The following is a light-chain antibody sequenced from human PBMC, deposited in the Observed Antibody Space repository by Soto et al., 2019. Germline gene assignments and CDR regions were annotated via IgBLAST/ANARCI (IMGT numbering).Light chain of an antibody. J-gene: IGKJ4*01. V-gene: IGKV3D-15*01. Sequence: EILLTQSPATLSVSPGDRVTLSCRASQSVSDNLAWYQQKTGQAPRLLIYGASIRATDIPARFSGSGSGTEFSLTISSLQSEDCAVYYCQQYNDWPLTFGGGTKVEIK. CDR2: GAS. CDR1: QSVSDN. CDR3: QQYNDWPLT.